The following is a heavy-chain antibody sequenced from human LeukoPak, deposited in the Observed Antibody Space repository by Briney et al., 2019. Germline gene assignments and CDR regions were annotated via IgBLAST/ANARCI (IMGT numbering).Heavy chain of an antibody. Sequence: KSSETLSLTCTVSGGSITSGTYSWAWAWIRQPPGKGLEWIGTIHGSGSTYYNPSLESRVTISVDSSRNQFSLNLRSVAAADTAVYYCARRSTSGYYYFDYWGQGTRVTVSS. D-gene: IGHD2-2*01. V-gene: IGHV4-39*01. CDR2: IHGSGST. J-gene: IGHJ4*02. CDR3: ARRSTSGYYYFDY. CDR1: GGSITSGTYS.